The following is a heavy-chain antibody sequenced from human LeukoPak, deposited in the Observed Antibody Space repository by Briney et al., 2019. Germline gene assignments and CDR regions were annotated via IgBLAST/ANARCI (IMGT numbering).Heavy chain of an antibody. D-gene: IGHD5-12*01. CDR2: ISSSSSHT. J-gene: IGHJ4*02. CDR3: ARGIEATRRSTGTCNYFDY. V-gene: IGHV3-11*06. Sequence: PGGSLRLSCAASGFTFSDYYMSWLRQAPGKGLEWVSYISSSSSHTNYADSVKGRFTISRDNAKNSLYLQMNSLRAEDTAVYYCARGIEATRRSTGTCNYFDYWGQGTLVTVSS. CDR1: GFTFSDYY.